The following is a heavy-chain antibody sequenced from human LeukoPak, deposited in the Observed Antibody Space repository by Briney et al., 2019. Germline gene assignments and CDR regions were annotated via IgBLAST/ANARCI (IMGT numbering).Heavy chain of an antibody. V-gene: IGHV4-59*01. CDR1: GGSISSYY. J-gene: IGHJ4*02. CDR2: IYYSGST. D-gene: IGHD3-10*01. CDR3: SRATITGVRGVISGSDY. Sequence: SETLSLTCTVSGGSISSYYWSWIRQPPGKGLEWIGYIYYSGSTNYNPSPKRRGTISVDTSKNQFSLKLSSVPAARTAVYHCSRATITGVRGVISGSDYWGQGTLVTGS.